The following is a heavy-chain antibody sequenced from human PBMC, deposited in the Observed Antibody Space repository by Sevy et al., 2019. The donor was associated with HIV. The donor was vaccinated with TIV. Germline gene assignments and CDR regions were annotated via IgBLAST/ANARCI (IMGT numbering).Heavy chain of an antibody. D-gene: IGHD4-4*01. Sequence: GESLKISCKGSGYSFSTSWIGWVRQMPGKGLEWLGIVYPADSDSRYSPSFQGQVTISADKSISTAYLHWSSLKSSDTAIYYSARLPYVDYRCHFDYWGQGTLVTVSS. J-gene: IGHJ4*02. CDR2: VYPADSDS. CDR1: GYSFSTSW. V-gene: IGHV5-51*01. CDR3: ARLPYVDYRCHFDY.